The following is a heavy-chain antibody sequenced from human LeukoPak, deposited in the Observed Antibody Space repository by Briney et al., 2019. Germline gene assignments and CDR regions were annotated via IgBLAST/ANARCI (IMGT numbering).Heavy chain of an antibody. CDR3: ARPRIAAAGRIPGWFDP. CDR1: GFTVSSNY. V-gene: IGHV3-53*01. CDR2: IYSGGST. Sequence: GGSLRLSCAASGFTVSSNYMSWVRQAPGKGLEWVSVIYSGGSTYYADSVEGRFTISRDNCKNTLYLQMNSLRAEDTAVYYCARPRIAAAGRIPGWFDPWGQGTLVTVSS. D-gene: IGHD6-13*01. J-gene: IGHJ5*02.